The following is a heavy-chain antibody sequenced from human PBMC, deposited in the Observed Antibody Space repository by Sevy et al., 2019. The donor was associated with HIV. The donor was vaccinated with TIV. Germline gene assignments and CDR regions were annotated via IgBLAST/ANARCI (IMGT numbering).Heavy chain of an antibody. D-gene: IGHD6-19*01. CDR2: ISGSSSTI. CDR3: ARDPIAVAGTLNYFDY. V-gene: IGHV3-48*01. J-gene: IGHJ4*02. Sequence: GGSLRLSCAASGFTFSSYSMNWVRQPPGKGLEWVSYISGSSSTIYYADSVKGQFTISRDNAKNSLYLQMNSLRADDTAVYYCARDPIAVAGTLNYFDYWGQGTLVTVSS. CDR1: GFTFSSYS.